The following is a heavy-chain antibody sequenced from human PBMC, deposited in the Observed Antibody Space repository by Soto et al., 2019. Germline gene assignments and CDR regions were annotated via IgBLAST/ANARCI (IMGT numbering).Heavy chain of an antibody. CDR1: GYTFASYN. D-gene: IGHD5-12*01. J-gene: IGHJ4*02. CDR2: INPSGGST. V-gene: IGHV1-46*01. CDR3: AVEVATINDY. Sequence: QVHLVQSGAEMKKPGASVKVSCKASGYTFASYNIHWVRQAPGQGLEWMGIINPSGGSTSYAQKFQGRVTMTRDTSTSTVYMELSSLRSGDTAVYYCAVEVATINDYWGQGTLVTVSS.